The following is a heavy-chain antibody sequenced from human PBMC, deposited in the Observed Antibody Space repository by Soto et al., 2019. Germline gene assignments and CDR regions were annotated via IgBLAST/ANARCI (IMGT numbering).Heavy chain of an antibody. Sequence: SETLYLTCTVSGGSISSYYWSWIRQPPGKGLEWIGYIYYSGSTNYNPSLKSRVTISVDTSKNQFSLKLSSVAAADTAVYYCARSYSYGELYYYYGMDVWGQGTTVTVSS. CDR3: ARSYSYGELYYYYGMDV. CDR2: IYYSGST. V-gene: IGHV4-59*01. J-gene: IGHJ6*02. CDR1: GGSISSYY. D-gene: IGHD5-18*01.